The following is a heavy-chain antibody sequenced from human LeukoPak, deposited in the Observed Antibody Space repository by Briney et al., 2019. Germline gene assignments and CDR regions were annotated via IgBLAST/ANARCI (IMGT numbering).Heavy chain of an antibody. D-gene: IGHD3-10*01. Sequence: ASVTVSCKASGGTFSSYAISWVRQAPGQGLEWMGGIIPIFGTANYAQKFQGRVTITADESTSTAYMELSSLRSEDTAVYYCARDFTMVRGDYYYYGMDVWGQGTTVTVSS. V-gene: IGHV1-69*01. CDR2: IIPIFGTA. CDR3: ARDFTMVRGDYYYYGMDV. J-gene: IGHJ6*02. CDR1: GGTFSSYA.